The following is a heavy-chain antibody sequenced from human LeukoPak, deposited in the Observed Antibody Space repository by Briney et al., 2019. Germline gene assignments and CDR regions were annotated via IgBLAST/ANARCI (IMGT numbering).Heavy chain of an antibody. CDR2: IYHSGST. CDR3: ARGTIGITIFGFDP. Sequence: SETLSLTCTVSGYSISSGYYWGWIRQPPGKGLEWIGSIYHSGSTYYNPSLKSRVTISVDTSKNQFSLKLSSVTAADTAVYYSARGTIGITIFGFDPWGQGTLVTVSS. D-gene: IGHD3-3*01. V-gene: IGHV4-38-2*02. CDR1: GYSISSGYY. J-gene: IGHJ5*02.